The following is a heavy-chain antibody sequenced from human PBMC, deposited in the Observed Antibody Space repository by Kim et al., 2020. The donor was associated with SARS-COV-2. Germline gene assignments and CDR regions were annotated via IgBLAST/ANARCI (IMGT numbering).Heavy chain of an antibody. CDR3: ARHAPNTPNRPFDY. Sequence: SETLSLTCTVSGGSISSSTYYWGWIRQPPGKGLQWIGSVYYSGSTHYNPSLKSRVTISVDTSKNQFSLILSSVTAADTAVFYCARHAPNTPNRPFDYWGQGTLVTVSS. J-gene: IGHJ4*02. CDR1: GGSISSSTYY. V-gene: IGHV4-39*01. D-gene: IGHD2-2*02. CDR2: VYYSGST.